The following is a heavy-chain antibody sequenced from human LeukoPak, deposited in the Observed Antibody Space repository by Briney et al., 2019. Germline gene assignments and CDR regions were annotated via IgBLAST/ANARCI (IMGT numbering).Heavy chain of an antibody. D-gene: IGHD2-15*01. Sequence: PGGSLRLSCAASGFTFSSSAMSWVRQALGKGLEWVSGISDSGGSTYYADSVKGRLTISRDNSKNTLYLQMNSLRAEDTAVYYCAKPTCSGGRCYFDYWGQGTLVTVSS. V-gene: IGHV3-23*01. J-gene: IGHJ4*02. CDR2: ISDSGGST. CDR3: AKPTCSGGRCYFDY. CDR1: GFTFSSSA.